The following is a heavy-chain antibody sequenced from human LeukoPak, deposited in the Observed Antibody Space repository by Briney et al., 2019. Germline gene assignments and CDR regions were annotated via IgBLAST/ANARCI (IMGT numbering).Heavy chain of an antibody. CDR1: GGSFSGYY. J-gene: IGHJ4*02. CDR2: INHSGST. D-gene: IGHD3-10*01. Sequence: SETLSLTCAVYGGSFSGYYWSWIRQPPGKGLEWIGEINHSGSTNYNPSLKSRVTISVDMSKNQFSLKLSSVTAADTAVYYCVREGGSGSFGYFDYWGQGTLVTVSS. CDR3: VREGGSGSFGYFDY. V-gene: IGHV4-34*01.